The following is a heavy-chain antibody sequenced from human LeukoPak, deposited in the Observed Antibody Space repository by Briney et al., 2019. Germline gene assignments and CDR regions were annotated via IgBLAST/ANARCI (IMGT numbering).Heavy chain of an antibody. CDR1: GFTFSSYW. V-gene: IGHV3-74*01. Sequence: PGGSLRLSCEASGFTFSSYWMAWVRHAPGKGLVWVSRINSDGSSTSYADSVKGRFTISTDNAKNTLYLQMNSLRAEDTAVYYCARDRLEYYYGSGSYYANTLDYWGQGTLVTVSS. CDR3: ARDRLEYYYGSGSYYANTLDY. D-gene: IGHD3-10*01. J-gene: IGHJ4*02. CDR2: INSDGSST.